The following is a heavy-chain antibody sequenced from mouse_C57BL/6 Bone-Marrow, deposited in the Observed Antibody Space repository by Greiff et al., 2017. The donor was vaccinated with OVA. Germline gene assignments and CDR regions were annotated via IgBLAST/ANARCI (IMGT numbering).Heavy chain of an antibody. V-gene: IGHV1-82*01. CDR2: IYPGDGDT. CDR1: GYAFSSSW. Sequence: VMLVESGPELVKPGASVKISCKASGYAFSSSWMNWVKQRPGKGLEWIGRIYPGDGDTNYNGKFKGKATLTADKSSSTAYMQLSSLTSEDSAVYFCARRELTGYYFDYWGQGTTLTVSS. J-gene: IGHJ2*01. D-gene: IGHD3-1*01. CDR3: ARRELTGYYFDY.